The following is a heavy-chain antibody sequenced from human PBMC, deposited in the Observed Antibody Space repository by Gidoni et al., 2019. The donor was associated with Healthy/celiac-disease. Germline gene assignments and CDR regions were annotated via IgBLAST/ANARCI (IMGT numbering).Heavy chain of an antibody. V-gene: IGHV3-20*04. D-gene: IGHD3-9*01. J-gene: IGHJ4*02. CDR1: GLPFDDYG. Sequence: EVQLVESGGGVVRPGGSLRLSCEASGLPFDDYGMSWVRQAPGKGLEWVSGINWNGGSTGYADSVKGRFTISRDNAKNSLYLQMNSLRAEDTALYYCARVMGYDILTGYLVGWGQGTLVTVSS. CDR2: INWNGGST. CDR3: ARVMGYDILTGYLVG.